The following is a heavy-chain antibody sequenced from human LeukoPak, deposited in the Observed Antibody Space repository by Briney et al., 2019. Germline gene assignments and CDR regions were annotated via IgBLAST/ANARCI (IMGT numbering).Heavy chain of an antibody. J-gene: IGHJ3*02. CDR2: IRYSGST. Sequence: IPSETLSLTCAVSGDSISSYYWSWIRQPPGRGLEWIGYIRYSGSTKYNPSLQSRVTISLDTSKTQFSLKLSSVTAADTAVYYCARHDYGDYNDAFDIWGQGTMVTVSS. CDR3: ARHDYGDYNDAFDI. V-gene: IGHV4-59*08. CDR1: GDSISSYY. D-gene: IGHD4-17*01.